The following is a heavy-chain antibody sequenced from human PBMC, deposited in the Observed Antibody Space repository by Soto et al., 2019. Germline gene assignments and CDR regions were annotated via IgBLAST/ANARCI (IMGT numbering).Heavy chain of an antibody. CDR2: ISAYNGNT. Sequence: ASVKVSCKASGYTFTSYGISWVRQAPGQGLEWMGWISAYNGNTNYAQKLQGRVTMTTDTSTSTAYMELRSLRSDDTAGYYCARGDYYDSSGYYYDYWGQGTLVTVSS. V-gene: IGHV1-18*04. J-gene: IGHJ4*02. CDR3: ARGDYYDSSGYYYDY. D-gene: IGHD3-22*01. CDR1: GYTFTSYG.